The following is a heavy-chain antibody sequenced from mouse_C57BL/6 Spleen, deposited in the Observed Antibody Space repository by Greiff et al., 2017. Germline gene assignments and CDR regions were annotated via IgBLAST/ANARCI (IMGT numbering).Heavy chain of an antibody. J-gene: IGHJ3*01. V-gene: IGHV7-3*01. CDR2: IRNKANGYTT. CDR1: GFTFTAYY. D-gene: IGHD1-1*01. CDR3: ASYDYSAGFAY. Sequence: VQLVESGGGLVQPGGSLSLSCAASGFTFTAYYMSWVRQPPGKALEWLGFIRNKANGYTTEYSASVKGRFTISRDNSQSILYLQMNALRAEDSATYYCASYDYSAGFAYWGQGTLVTVSA.